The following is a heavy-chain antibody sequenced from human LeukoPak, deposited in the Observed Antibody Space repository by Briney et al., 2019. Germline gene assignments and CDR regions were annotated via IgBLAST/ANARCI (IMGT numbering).Heavy chain of an antibody. CDR1: GYIFTNYY. J-gene: IGHJ3*02. Sequence: ASVKVSCKASGYIFTNYYMHWVRQAPGQGLEWMGKINPSGGSTNSAQKFQGRVSMTRDTSASTVYMEVSSLRSEDTAVYYCARAYDFRDAFDIWGQGTMVTVSS. CDR2: INPSGGST. CDR3: ARAYDFRDAFDI. D-gene: IGHD3-3*01. V-gene: IGHV1-46*01.